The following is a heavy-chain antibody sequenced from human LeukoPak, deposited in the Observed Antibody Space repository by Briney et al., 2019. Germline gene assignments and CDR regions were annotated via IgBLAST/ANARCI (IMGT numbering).Heavy chain of an antibody. CDR3: ARGGTIFGESDY. Sequence: GGSLRLSCAASGFRFSDFTMTWVRQAPGKGPEWVSAIGGRGGSTYYADSVKGRFTISRHNSKNTLYLQMNSLRAEDTAVYYCARGGTIFGESDYWGQGTLVTVSS. CDR1: GFRFSDFT. CDR2: IGGRGGST. V-gene: IGHV3-23*01. J-gene: IGHJ4*02. D-gene: IGHD3-3*01.